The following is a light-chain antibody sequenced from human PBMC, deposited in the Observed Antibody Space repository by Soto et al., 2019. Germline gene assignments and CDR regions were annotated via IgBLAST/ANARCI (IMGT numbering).Light chain of an antibody. CDR3: QQLNIYPLT. CDR2: DAS. J-gene: IGKJ3*01. Sequence: DIQMTQSPSTLSASVGDRVTITCRASQSISNWLAWYQQKPGKAPKLLIDDASSLESGVPSRFSGSGSGTEFTLTINSLQPEDFATYYCQQLNIYPLTFGPGTKVDIK. CDR1: QSISNW. V-gene: IGKV1-5*01.